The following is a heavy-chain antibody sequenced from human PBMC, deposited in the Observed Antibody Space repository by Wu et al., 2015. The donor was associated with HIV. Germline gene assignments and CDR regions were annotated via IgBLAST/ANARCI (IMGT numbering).Heavy chain of an antibody. CDR3: ARDEGWSGKGYYYYMDV. Sequence: QVQLVQSGAEVKKPGSSVKVSCKASGGTFSSYAISWVRQAPGQGLEWMGWISAYNGNTNYAQKLQGRVTMTTDTSTSTAYMELRSLRSDDTAVYYCARDEGWSGKGYYYYMDVVGQRDHGHRLL. CDR2: ISAYNGNT. V-gene: IGHV1-18*01. D-gene: IGHD3-3*01. CDR1: GGTFSSYA. J-gene: IGHJ6*03.